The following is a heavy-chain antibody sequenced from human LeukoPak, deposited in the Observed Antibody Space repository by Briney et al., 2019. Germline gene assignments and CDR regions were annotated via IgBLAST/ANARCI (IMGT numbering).Heavy chain of an antibody. Sequence: PSETLSLTCNVSGGSISSYYWSWIRQPPGKGLDWIGYIYYSRSTNYNPSLKSRVTISVETSKNQFSLKLSSVTAADTAVYYCTSGSGSYADSWGPGTLVTVSS. CDR2: IYYSRST. CDR3: TSGSGSYADS. V-gene: IGHV4-59*01. J-gene: IGHJ4*02. CDR1: GGSISSYY. D-gene: IGHD3-10*01.